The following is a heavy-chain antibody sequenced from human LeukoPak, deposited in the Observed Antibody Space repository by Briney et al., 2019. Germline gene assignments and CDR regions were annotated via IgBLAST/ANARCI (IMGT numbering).Heavy chain of an antibody. J-gene: IGHJ4*02. CDR3: ARARGGTVTTSPFDY. V-gene: IGHV4-31*03. CDR2: IYYSGST. CDR1: GGSISSGGYY. D-gene: IGHD4-17*01. Sequence: SQTLSLTCTVSGGSISSGGYYWSWIRQHPGKGLEWIGYIYYSGSTYYNPSLQSRVTISVDTSKNQFSLKLSSVTAADTAVYYCARARGGTVTTSPFDYWGQGTLVTVSS.